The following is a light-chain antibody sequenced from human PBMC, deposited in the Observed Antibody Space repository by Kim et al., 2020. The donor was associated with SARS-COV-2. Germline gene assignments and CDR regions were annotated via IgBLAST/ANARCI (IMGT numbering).Light chain of an antibody. CDR3: QQASSFPYT. J-gene: IGKJ2*01. CDR1: RSISRW. CDR2: AAS. V-gene: IGKV1-12*01. Sequence: SASVGSRATITRRARRSISRWFAWYQQTAGTATKLMFFAASSLQSGVPSSCSGSGSREDFTITSSLQQHEDFANYYYQQASSFPYTFGQGTKLEI.